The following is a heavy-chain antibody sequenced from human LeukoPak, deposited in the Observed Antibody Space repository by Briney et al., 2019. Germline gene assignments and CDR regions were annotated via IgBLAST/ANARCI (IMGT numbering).Heavy chain of an antibody. D-gene: IGHD3-3*01. CDR2: IRYDGSNK. Sequence: GGSLRLSCAASGFTFSSYGMHWVRQAPGKGLEWVAFIRYDGSNKYYADSVKGRFTISRDNSKNTLYLQMNSLRAEDTAVYYCATSRGRFLEWLLYGYWGQGTLVTVSS. V-gene: IGHV3-30*02. J-gene: IGHJ4*02. CDR1: GFTFSSYG. CDR3: ATSRGRFLEWLLYGY.